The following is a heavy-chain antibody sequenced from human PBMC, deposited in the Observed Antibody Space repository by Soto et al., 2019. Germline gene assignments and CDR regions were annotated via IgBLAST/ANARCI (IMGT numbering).Heavy chain of an antibody. CDR3: ARQPILAAGRYGMDV. Sequence: SRTIECRGGEYSRTNYWIDRMRKMQGKGLEWMGIIYPGDSNIRYSPSFRGQVTISADNSISTAYLQWSSLKASDTAMYYCARQPILAAGRYGMDVWGQGTPVTVSS. V-gene: IGHV5-51*01. J-gene: IGHJ6*02. D-gene: IGHD6-13*01. CDR1: EYSRTNYW. CDR2: IYPGDSNI.